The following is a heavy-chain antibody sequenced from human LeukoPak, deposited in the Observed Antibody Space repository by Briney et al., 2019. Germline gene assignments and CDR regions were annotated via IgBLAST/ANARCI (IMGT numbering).Heavy chain of an antibody. CDR2: IKGDGSVQ. D-gene: IGHD6-25*01. J-gene: IGHJ4*02. CDR1: GFTFSNSW. Sequence: GGSLRLSCVASGFTFSNSWMNWVRQAPGKGLEWVANIKGDGSVQSYVDSVKGRFTISRDNSKNTLYLQMNSLRAEDTAVYYCAKDQYSSGGYFDYWGQGSLVTVSS. V-gene: IGHV3-7*05. CDR3: AKDQYSSGGYFDY.